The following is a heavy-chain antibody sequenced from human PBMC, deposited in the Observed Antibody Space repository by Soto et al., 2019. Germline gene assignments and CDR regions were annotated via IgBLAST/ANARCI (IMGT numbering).Heavy chain of an antibody. CDR1: GFTFSSYA. V-gene: IGHV3-23*01. CDR2: ISGSGGST. Sequence: EVQLLESGGGLVQPGGSLRLSCAASGFTFSSYAMSWVRQAPGKGLEWVSAISGSGGSTYYADSVKGRFTISRDNSENTLYLQMNSLRAEDTAVYYCAKDLGGNYDYIWGSYRYEIFFDYWGQGTLVTVSS. CDR3: AKDLGGNYDYIWGSYRYEIFFDY. D-gene: IGHD3-16*02. J-gene: IGHJ4*02.